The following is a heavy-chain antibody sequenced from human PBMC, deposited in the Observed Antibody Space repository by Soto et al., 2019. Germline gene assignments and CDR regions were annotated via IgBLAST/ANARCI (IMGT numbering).Heavy chain of an antibody. D-gene: IGHD4-4*01. CDR1: GGYISSYY. CDR2: IHYSGST. CDR3: ARHETTVTLSGFDP. V-gene: IGHV4-59*08. J-gene: IGHJ5*02. Sequence: PSETLSLTCTVSGGYISSYYWSWIRQPPGKGLEWIGYIHYSGSTNYNPSLKSRVTISVDTSKNQFSLKLSSVTAADTAVYYCARHETTVTLSGFDPCGQGTLVTVSS.